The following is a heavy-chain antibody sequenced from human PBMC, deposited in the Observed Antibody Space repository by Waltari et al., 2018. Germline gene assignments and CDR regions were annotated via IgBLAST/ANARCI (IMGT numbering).Heavy chain of an antibody. Sequence: EVKLLESGGGSVQPGGSRSLSCTASGFNFSNYAMPWARQVPGKGLEWLSGISGRGDSTYYAESVKGRFTISRDNSKNTLYLQRNILRAEDTAVYYCARGSYYCSGGACHSGLDSWGQGTLVTVSS. CDR3: ARGSYYCSGGACHSGLDS. V-gene: IGHV3-23*01. CDR2: ISGRGDST. D-gene: IGHD2-15*01. J-gene: IGHJ4*02. CDR1: GFNFSNYA.